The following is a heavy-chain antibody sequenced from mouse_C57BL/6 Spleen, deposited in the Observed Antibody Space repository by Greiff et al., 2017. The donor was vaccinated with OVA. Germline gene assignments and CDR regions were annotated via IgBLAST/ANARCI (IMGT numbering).Heavy chain of an antibody. CDR1: GFTFSDYG. Sequence: EVQGVESGGGLVKPGGSLKLSCAASGFTFSDYGMHWVRQSPEKGLAWVAYLSSGGSTISYADTVKGRFTISRDKYKNTLFLQMTSLRSKDTSMYYCARDGDGYFDVWGTGTTVTVSS. CDR3: ARDGDGYFDV. V-gene: IGHV5-17*01. D-gene: IGHD2-13*01. CDR2: LSSGGSTI. J-gene: IGHJ1*03.